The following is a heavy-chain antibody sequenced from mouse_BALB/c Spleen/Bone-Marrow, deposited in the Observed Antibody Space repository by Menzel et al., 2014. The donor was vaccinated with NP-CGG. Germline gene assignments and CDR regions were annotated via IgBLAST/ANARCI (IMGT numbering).Heavy chain of an antibody. CDR2: ISSGGSYT. D-gene: IGHD1-1*01. J-gene: IGHJ3*01. CDR1: GFTFSSYA. Sequence: EVHLVESGGVLVKPGGSLKLSCAASGFTFSSYAMSWVRQSPEKRLEWVAEISSGGSYTYYPDTVAGRFTISRDNAKNTLYLEMSSLRSEDTAMYYCARGGYGSSDWGQGTLVTVSA. V-gene: IGHV5-9-4*01. CDR3: ARGGYGSSD.